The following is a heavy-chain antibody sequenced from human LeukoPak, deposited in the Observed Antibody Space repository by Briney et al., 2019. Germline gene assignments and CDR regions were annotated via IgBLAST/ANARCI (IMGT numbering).Heavy chain of an antibody. J-gene: IGHJ5*02. V-gene: IGHV4-61*02. CDR1: GGSISSGSYY. D-gene: IGHD4-17*01. Sequence: SQALSLTCTVSGGSISSGSYYWSWIRQPAGKGLEWIGRIYTSGSTNYNPSLKSRVTISVDTSKNQFSLKLSSVTAADTAVYYCARLYWTTVTTARFDPWGQGTLVTVSS. CDR3: ARLYWTTVTTARFDP. CDR2: IYTSGST.